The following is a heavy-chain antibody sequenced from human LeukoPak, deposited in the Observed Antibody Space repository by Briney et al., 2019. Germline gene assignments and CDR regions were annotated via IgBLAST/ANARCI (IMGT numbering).Heavy chain of an antibody. J-gene: IGHJ4*02. D-gene: IGHD1-26*01. V-gene: IGHV1-69*13. Sequence: ASVKVSCKASGGTFSSYAISWVRQAPGQGLEWMGGIIPIFGTANYAQKIQGRVTITADESTSTAYMELSSLRSEDTAVYYCARGGWEQPTDYWGQGTLVTVSS. CDR3: ARGGWEQPTDY. CDR1: GGTFSSYA. CDR2: IIPIFGTA.